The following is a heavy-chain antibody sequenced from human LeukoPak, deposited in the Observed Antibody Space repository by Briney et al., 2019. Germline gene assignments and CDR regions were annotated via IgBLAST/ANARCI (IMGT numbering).Heavy chain of an antibody. D-gene: IGHD6-19*01. CDR1: GFTFTTYS. Sequence: PGGSLRLSRAASGFTFTTYSMNWVRQAPGKGLEWVSSITSPVGRIYYADSLKGRITISRDNARSSLYLQMNSLTAEDTAVYYCATDGRSSGRYGFDYWGLGTLVTVSS. CDR3: ATDGRSSGRYGFDY. CDR2: ITSPVGRI. J-gene: IGHJ4*02. V-gene: IGHV3-21*01.